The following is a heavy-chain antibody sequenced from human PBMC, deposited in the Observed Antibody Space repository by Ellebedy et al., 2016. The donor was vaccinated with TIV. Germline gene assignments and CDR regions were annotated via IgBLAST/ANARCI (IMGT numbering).Heavy chain of an antibody. CDR2: ITGSGDTT. D-gene: IGHD3-22*01. CDR3: AKTPPRSGYYWHFDH. Sequence: GGSLRLSXAASGFTFSSYAMTWVRQAPGKGLDWVSGITGSGDTTHYADSVKGRFSVSRDNSKNTLYLQMNSLRAEDTAVYYCAKTPPRSGYYWHFDHWGQGTLVTVSS. V-gene: IGHV3-23*01. J-gene: IGHJ4*02. CDR1: GFTFSSYA.